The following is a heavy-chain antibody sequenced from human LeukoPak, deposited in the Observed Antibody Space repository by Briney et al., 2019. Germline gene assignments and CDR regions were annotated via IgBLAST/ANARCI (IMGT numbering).Heavy chain of an antibody. J-gene: IGHJ4*02. CDR1: GFTFSSYS. CDR2: ISSSSSYI. D-gene: IGHD2/OR15-2a*01. Sequence: GGSLRLSCAASGFTFSSYSMNWVRQAPGQGLELVSSISSSSSYIYYADSVKGRFTISRDNAKNSLYLQMNSLRAEDTAVYYCARGVSLESPFDCWGQGTLVTVSS. V-gene: IGHV3-21*01. CDR3: ARGVSLESPFDC.